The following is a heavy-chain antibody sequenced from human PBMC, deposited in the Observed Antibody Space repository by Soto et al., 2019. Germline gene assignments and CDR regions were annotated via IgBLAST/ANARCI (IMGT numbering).Heavy chain of an antibody. CDR1: GYTFTSYG. CDR2: ISAYNGNT. J-gene: IGHJ3*02. V-gene: IGHV1-18*01. D-gene: IGHD1-26*01. Sequence: QVQLVQSGAEVKKSGASVKVSCKASGYTFTSYGISWVRQAPGQGLEWMGWISAYNGNTNYAQKLQGRVTMTTDTSTSTAYMELRSLRSDDTAVYYCARDPTIVGATDDAFDIWGQGTMVTVSS. CDR3: ARDPTIVGATDDAFDI.